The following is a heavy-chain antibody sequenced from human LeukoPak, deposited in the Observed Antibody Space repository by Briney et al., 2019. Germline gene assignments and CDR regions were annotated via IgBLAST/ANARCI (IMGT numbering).Heavy chain of an antibody. CDR1: GFTFSSYW. CDR3: ARDIGYSYGYEVNWFDP. D-gene: IGHD5-18*01. J-gene: IGHJ5*02. V-gene: IGHV3-7*01. CDR2: IKQDGSEK. Sequence: PGGALRLSCAASGFTFSSYWMSWVRQAPGKGLEWVANIKQDGSEKYYVDSVKGRFTISRDNAKNSLYLQMNSLRAEDTAVYYCARDIGYSYGYEVNWFDPWGQGTLVIVSS.